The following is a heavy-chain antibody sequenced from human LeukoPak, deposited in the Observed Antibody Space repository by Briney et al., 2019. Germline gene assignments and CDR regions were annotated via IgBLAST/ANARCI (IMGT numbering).Heavy chain of an antibody. Sequence: SETLSLTCTVSGGSISSYYWSWIRQPPGKGLEWIGYMYYSGSTNYNPSLKSRVTISVDTAKNQFPLKLSSVTAADTAVYYCARAGRPGRFGRDGMDVWGQGTTVTVSS. CDR3: ARAGRPGRFGRDGMDV. J-gene: IGHJ6*02. CDR1: GGSISSYY. CDR2: MYYSGST. D-gene: IGHD1-26*01. V-gene: IGHV4-59*08.